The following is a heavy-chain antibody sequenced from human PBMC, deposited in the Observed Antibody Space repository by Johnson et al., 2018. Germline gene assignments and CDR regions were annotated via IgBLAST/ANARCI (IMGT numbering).Heavy chain of an antibody. J-gene: IGHJ4*02. Sequence: EVQLVETGGGLAQPGGSLRLSCAASGFTFSNFAMNWVRQAPGKGPEWVSHIGGGGGITDYTDSVKGRFTISRDDSRNTLYLQMSSLRVEDMAVYYCSKDQTPNNGVYDPFDYWGQGGLVTVSS. V-gene: IGHV3-23*04. CDR3: SKDQTPNNGVYDPFDY. CDR2: IGGGGGIT. CDR1: GFTFSNFA. D-gene: IGHD5/OR15-5a*01.